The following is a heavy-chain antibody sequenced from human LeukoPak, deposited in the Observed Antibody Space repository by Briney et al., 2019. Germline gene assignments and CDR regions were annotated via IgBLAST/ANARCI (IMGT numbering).Heavy chain of an antibody. CDR3: AKAPVTTCRGAFCYPFDY. D-gene: IGHD2-15*01. J-gene: IGHJ4*02. Sequence: PSETLSLTCAVYSGSFSGYYWTWFRQPPGKGLEWVSAISDTGNTYHADSVKGRSTISRDSSKNTLFLQMNRLRPEDAAVYYCAKAPVTTCRGAFCYPFDYWGLGTLVTVSS. CDR1: SGSFSGYY. V-gene: IGHV3-53*01. CDR2: ISDTGNT.